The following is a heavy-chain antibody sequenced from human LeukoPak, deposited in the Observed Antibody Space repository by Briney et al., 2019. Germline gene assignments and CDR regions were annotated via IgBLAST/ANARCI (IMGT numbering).Heavy chain of an antibody. J-gene: IGHJ6*02. V-gene: IGHV1-18*01. CDR2: ISAYNGNT. CDR1: GYTFTSYG. D-gene: IGHD2-21*02. Sequence: ASVKVSCKASGYTFTSYGISWVRQAPGQGLEWMGWISAYNGNTNYAQKPQGRVTMTTDTSTSTAYMELRSLRSDDTAVYYCARELAYCGGDCYQGDYYYGMDVWGQGTTVTVSS. CDR3: ARELAYCGGDCYQGDYYYGMDV.